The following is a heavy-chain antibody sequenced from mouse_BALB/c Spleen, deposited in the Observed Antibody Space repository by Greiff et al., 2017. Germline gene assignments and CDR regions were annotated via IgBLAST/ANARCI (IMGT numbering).Heavy chain of an antibody. J-gene: IGHJ4*01. Sequence: VQLKESGTVLARPGASVKMSCKASGYSFTSYWMHWVKQRPGQGLEWIGAIYPGNSDTSYNQKFKGKAKLTAVTSASTAYMELSSLTNEDSAVYYCTRLITTGNYAMDYWCQGTSVTVSS. CDR3: TRLITTGNYAMDY. D-gene: IGHD2-4*01. CDR1: GYSFTSYW. V-gene: IGHV1-5*01. CDR2: IYPGNSDT.